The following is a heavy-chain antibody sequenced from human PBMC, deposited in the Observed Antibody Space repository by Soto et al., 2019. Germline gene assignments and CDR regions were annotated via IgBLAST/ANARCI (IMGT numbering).Heavy chain of an antibody. CDR3: ARIGFLEWLFDY. CDR1: GFSLSNARMG. D-gene: IGHD3-3*01. V-gene: IGHV2-26*01. J-gene: IGHJ4*02. Sequence: QVTLKESGPVLVKPTETLTLTCTVSGFSLSNARMGVSWIRQPPGKALEWLAHIFSNDEKSYSTSLKSRLTISKDTSKSQVVLTMTNMDPVDTPTYYCARIGFLEWLFDYWGQGTLVTVSS. CDR2: IFSNDEK.